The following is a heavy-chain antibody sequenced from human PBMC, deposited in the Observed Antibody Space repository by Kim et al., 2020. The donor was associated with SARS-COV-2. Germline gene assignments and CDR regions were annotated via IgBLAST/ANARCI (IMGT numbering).Heavy chain of an antibody. D-gene: IGHD3-10*01. CDR3: ARLGGSGSTEIMMDY. Sequence: SETLSLTCTVSGGSISSSSYYWGWIRQPPGKGLEWIGSIYYSASTYYNPSLKSRVTISVDTSKNQFSLKLSSVTAADTAVYYCARLGGSGSTEIMMDYWGQGTLVTVSS. CDR2: IYYSAST. V-gene: IGHV4-39*01. J-gene: IGHJ4*02. CDR1: GGSISSSSYY.